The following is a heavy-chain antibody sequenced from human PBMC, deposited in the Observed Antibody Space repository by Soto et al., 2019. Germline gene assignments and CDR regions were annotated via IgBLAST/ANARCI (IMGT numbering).Heavy chain of an antibody. CDR1: GGSISSGGYY. Sequence: QVQLQESGPGLVKPSQTLSLTCTVSGGSISSGGYYWSWIRQHPGKGLEWIGYIYYSGRTYYNPSLKSRVTISVDTSKNPFSLKLSSVTAADTAVYYCARVPDYDFWGRLGFDYWGQGTLVTVSS. CDR2: IYYSGRT. D-gene: IGHD3-3*01. J-gene: IGHJ4*02. CDR3: ARVPDYDFWGRLGFDY. V-gene: IGHV4-31*03.